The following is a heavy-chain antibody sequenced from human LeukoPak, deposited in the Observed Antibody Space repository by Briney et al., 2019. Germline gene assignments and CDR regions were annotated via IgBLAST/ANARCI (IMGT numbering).Heavy chain of an antibody. J-gene: IGHJ5*02. CDR3: ARGKTSQNIVTRKTYNWFDP. V-gene: IGHV3-21*01. CDR1: EFTFSNYW. Sequence: GGSLRLSCEAFEFTFSNYWMSWVRQAPGKGLEWVSSISSSSDYIYYADSVKGRFTISRDNAKNSLYLQMKSLRAEDTAVYYCARGKTSQNIVTRKTYNWFDPWGQGTLVTVSS. D-gene: IGHD2/OR15-2a*01. CDR2: ISSSSDYI.